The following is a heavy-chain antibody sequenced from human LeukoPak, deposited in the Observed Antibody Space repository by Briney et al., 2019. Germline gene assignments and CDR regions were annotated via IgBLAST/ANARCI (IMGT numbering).Heavy chain of an antibody. CDR1: GYDFSTYW. Sequence: GESLKISCKGSGYDFSTYWIGWVRQMPGQGLEWMGIIYPGDSDTRNSPSLQGQVTISADKSISTVYLRWSSLKASDTAMYYCARDGPVPATADAFDIWGQGTMVTVSS. D-gene: IGHD2-2*01. J-gene: IGHJ3*02. CDR3: ARDGPVPATADAFDI. CDR2: IYPGDSDT. V-gene: IGHV5-51*01.